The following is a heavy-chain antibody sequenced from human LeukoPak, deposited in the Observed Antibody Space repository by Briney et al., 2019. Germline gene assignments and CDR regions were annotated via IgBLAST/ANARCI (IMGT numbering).Heavy chain of an antibody. V-gene: IGHV3-7*05. J-gene: IGHJ3*02. CDR3: ARDCGSDCSQAFDI. CDR1: GFTFSNYW. Sequence: PGGSLRLSCAASGFTFSNYWMSWVRQAPGKGLEWVADIKQDATQKYYVDSVEGRFTISRDNAKNSPYLQMNSLRVEDTAVYYCARDCGSDCSQAFDIWGQGTMVTVSS. CDR2: IKQDATQK. D-gene: IGHD2-21*02.